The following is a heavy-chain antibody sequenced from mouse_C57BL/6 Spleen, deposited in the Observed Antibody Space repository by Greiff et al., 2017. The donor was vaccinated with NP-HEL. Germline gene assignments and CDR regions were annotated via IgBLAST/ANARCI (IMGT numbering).Heavy chain of an antibody. V-gene: IGHV5-17*01. D-gene: IGHD1-1*01. CDR2: ISSGSSTI. CDR3: ARRDGSSSAWFAY. Sequence: EVQRVESGGGLVKPGGSLKLSCAASGFTFSDYGMHWVRQAPEKGLEWVAYISSGSSTIYYADTVKGRFTISRDNAKNTLFLQMTSLRSEDTAMYYCARRDGSSSAWFAYWGQGTLVTVSA. J-gene: IGHJ3*01. CDR1: GFTFSDYG.